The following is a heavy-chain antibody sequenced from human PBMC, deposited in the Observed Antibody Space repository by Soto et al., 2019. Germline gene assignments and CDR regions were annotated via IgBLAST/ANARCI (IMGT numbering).Heavy chain of an antibody. Sequence: LSLTCTVSGGSISSGDYYWSWIRQPPGKGLEWIGYIYYSGSTYYNPSLKSRVTISVDTSKNQFSLKLSSVTAADTAVYYCARGRPPYSSSWYPGYFDYWGQGTLVTVSS. CDR1: GGSISSGDYY. CDR2: IYYSGST. D-gene: IGHD6-13*01. J-gene: IGHJ4*02. CDR3: ARGRPPYSSSWYPGYFDY. V-gene: IGHV4-30-4*01.